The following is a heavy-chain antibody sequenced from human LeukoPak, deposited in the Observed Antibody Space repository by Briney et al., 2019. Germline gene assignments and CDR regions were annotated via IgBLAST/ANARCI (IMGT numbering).Heavy chain of an antibody. D-gene: IGHD1-26*01. J-gene: IGHJ4*02. CDR2: INWNGGST. CDR3: ARDEEGGSYPLDY. Sequence: GGSLRLSCAASGFTFSHYGMHWVRQAPGKGLEWVCGINWNGGSTAYADSVKGRFTISRDNAKNSLYLQMNSLRAEDTALYYCARDEEGGSYPLDYWGQGTLVTVSS. V-gene: IGHV3-20*04. CDR1: GFTFSHYG.